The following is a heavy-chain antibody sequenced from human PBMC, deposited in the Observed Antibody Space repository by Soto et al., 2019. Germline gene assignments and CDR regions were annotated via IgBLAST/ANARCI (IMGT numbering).Heavy chain of an antibody. CDR2: IYSGGNT. D-gene: IGHD4-17*01. CDR3: VRDGEGFQYFRL. J-gene: IGHJ1*01. Sequence: EGQLVESGGGLIQPGGSLRLSCVVSGFTVSSNYMSWVRQVPGKGLEWLSVIYSGGNTFYADSVKGRFTISRDISKNTLYLQMNSLRVDDTALYYCVRDGEGFQYFRLWGRGTPVTVSS. V-gene: IGHV3-53*01. CDR1: GFTVSSNY.